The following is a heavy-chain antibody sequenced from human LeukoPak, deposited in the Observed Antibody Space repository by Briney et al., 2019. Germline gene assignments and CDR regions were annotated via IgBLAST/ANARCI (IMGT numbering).Heavy chain of an antibody. D-gene: IGHD3-10*01. CDR2: IQYDGSNK. CDR3: ARSLTMVRAYDY. J-gene: IGHJ4*02. V-gene: IGHV3-30*02. CDR1: GFTFSSYG. Sequence: GGSLRLSCAASGFTFSSYGTHWVRQAPGKGLEWVTFIQYDGSNKYYADSVKGRFTISRDNSKNTVYLQMNSLRTEDTAVYYCARSLTMVRAYDYWGQGTLVTVSS.